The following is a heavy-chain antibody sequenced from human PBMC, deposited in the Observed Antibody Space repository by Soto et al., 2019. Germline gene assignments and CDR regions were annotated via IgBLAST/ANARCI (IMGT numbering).Heavy chain of an antibody. D-gene: IGHD1-26*01. CDR3: VHSRGSPQYYYYYSFDV. J-gene: IGHJ6*02. V-gene: IGHV2-5*02. CDR1: GFSLSTSAVG. CDR2: IYWDGDK. Sequence: QITLKESSPALVKPTQTLTLTCRFSGFSLSTSAVGVGWIRQPPGKALEWLALIYWDGDKRYSPSLKSRLTITKDTSKNQVVLTMTNMDPVDTATYFCVHSRGSPQYYYYYSFDVWGQGTTVTVAS.